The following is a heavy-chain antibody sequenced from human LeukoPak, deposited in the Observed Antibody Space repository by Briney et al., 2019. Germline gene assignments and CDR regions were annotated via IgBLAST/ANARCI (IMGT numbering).Heavy chain of an antibody. Sequence: SQTLSLTCAISGDSVSSNIAAWNWLRQSPSRGLEWLGRTYYRSKWYNDYVVSVRSRIIISPDTSKNQFSLQLNSVAPEDTAVYYCAREIAGTCAFDIWGQGTVVTVSS. V-gene: IGHV6-1*01. CDR2: TYYRSKWYN. J-gene: IGHJ3*02. CDR1: GDSVSSNIAA. D-gene: IGHD6-13*01. CDR3: AREIAGTCAFDI.